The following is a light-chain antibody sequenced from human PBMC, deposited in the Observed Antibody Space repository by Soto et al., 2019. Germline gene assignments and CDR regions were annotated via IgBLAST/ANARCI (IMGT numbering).Light chain of an antibody. CDR2: DVT. V-gene: IGLV2-8*01. Sequence: QSALTQPPSASGSPGQSVTISCTGTSSVVGGYNYVSWHQQHPGKAPKLIIYDVTKRPSGVPDRFSGSKSGYTASLTVSGLQAEDEADYYCSSFAGGNIYVFGTGTKVTVL. J-gene: IGLJ1*01. CDR3: SSFAGGNIYV. CDR1: SSVVGGYNY.